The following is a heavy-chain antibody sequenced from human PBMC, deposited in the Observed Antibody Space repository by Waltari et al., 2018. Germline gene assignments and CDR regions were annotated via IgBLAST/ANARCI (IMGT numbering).Heavy chain of an antibody. CDR1: GGSISGFY. J-gene: IGHJ5*02. CDR3: ARGGGGDWEWFDP. Sequence: QVQLQESGPSLLKPSETLSLICTVSGGSISGFYWSWVRQPPGKGLDWIGYIYYTWRTNFNPSLKSRVTMSVDTSKNQFFLKLSSVTAAETAFYYCARGGGGDWEWFDPWGQGTLVTVSS. V-gene: IGHV4-59*01. CDR2: IYYTWRT. D-gene: IGHD2-21*02.